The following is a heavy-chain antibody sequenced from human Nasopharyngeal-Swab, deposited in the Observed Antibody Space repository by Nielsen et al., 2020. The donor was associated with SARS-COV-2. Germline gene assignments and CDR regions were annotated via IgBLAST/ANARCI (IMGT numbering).Heavy chain of an antibody. D-gene: IGHD4-17*01. V-gene: IGHV4-4*02. Sequence: VRQAPGKGLEWIGEIYRSGSTNYNPSLKSRVTISVDKSKNQFSLKLSSVTAADTAVYYCARAQRGTVTIYYYYGMDVWGQGTTVTVSS. J-gene: IGHJ6*02. CDR2: IYRSGST. CDR3: ARAQRGTVTIYYYYGMDV.